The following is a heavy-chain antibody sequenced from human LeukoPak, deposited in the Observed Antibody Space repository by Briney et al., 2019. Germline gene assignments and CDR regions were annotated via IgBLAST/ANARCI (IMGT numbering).Heavy chain of an antibody. D-gene: IGHD4-23*01. CDR2: ISSSGGAT. J-gene: IGHJ3*02. V-gene: IGHV3-23*01. CDR1: GFTFSSFA. Sequence: GGSLRLSCAASGFTFSSFAMSWVRQAPGKGLEWVSTISSSGGATYYADSVKGRFTISRDNSKNTLYLQMNSLRAEDTAVYYCARVKVRGPTVVTPNAFDIWGQGTMVTVSS. CDR3: ARVKVRGPTVVTPNAFDI.